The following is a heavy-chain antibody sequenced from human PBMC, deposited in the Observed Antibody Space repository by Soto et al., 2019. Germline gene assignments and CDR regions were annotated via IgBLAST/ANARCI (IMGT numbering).Heavy chain of an antibody. CDR1: GFTFSSYG. CDR2: IWYDGSNK. CDR3: ARVAAAGFYYYYGMDV. J-gene: IGHJ6*02. V-gene: IGHV3-33*01. D-gene: IGHD6-13*01. Sequence: GGSLRLSCAASGFTFSSYGMHWVRQAPGKGLEWVAVIWYDGSNKYYADSVKGRFTISRDNSKNTLYLQMNSLRAEDTAVYYCARVAAAGFYYYYGMDVWGQGTTGIVS.